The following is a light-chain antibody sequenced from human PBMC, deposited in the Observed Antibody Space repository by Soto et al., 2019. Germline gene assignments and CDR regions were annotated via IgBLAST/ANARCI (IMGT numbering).Light chain of an antibody. CDR3: QQYNNYWT. CDR2: AAS. CDR1: QGISSY. J-gene: IGKJ1*01. Sequence: AIRMTQSPSSLSASTGDRVTITFRASQGISSYLAWYQQKPGKAPKLLIYAASTLQSGVPSRFSGGGSGTDFTLTISCLQSEDFATYYCQQYNNYWTFGQGTKVDIK. V-gene: IGKV1-8*01.